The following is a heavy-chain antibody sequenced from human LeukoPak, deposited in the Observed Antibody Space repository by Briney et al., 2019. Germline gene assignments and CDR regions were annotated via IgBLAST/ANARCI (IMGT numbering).Heavy chain of an antibody. CDR2: IESKTDGGTT. J-gene: IGHJ4*02. CDR3: TTGIGL. V-gene: IGHV3-15*04. CDR1: GFTFGNAW. Sequence: PGGSLRLSCAASGFTFGNAWMNWVRQAPGKGLEWVGRIESKTDGGTTDYAAPVKGRFTISRHDSKNTLYLQMHSLKTEDTAVYYCTTGIGLWGQGTLVTVSS. D-gene: IGHD1-26*01.